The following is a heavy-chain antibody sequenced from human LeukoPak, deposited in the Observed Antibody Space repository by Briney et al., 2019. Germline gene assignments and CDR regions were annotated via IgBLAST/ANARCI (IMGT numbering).Heavy chain of an antibody. V-gene: IGHV3-33*01. CDR1: GFTFSSYG. CDR3: AGAGVRAFDI. Sequence: GSLSLSCAASGFTFSSYGMHWVRPAPGKGLEWVAVIWYDGSNKYYADSVKGRFTISRDNSKNTLYLQMNSLRAEDTAVYYCAGAGVRAFDIWGQGTMVTVSS. D-gene: IGHD3-10*01. CDR2: IWYDGSNK. J-gene: IGHJ3*02.